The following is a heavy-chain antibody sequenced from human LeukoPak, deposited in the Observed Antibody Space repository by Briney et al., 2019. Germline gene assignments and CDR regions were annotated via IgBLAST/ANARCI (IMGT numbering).Heavy chain of an antibody. J-gene: IGHJ4*02. V-gene: IGHV3-23*01. Sequence: GGSLRLSCAASGFTFSSYAMSWVRQAPGKGLEWVSAISGSGGSTYYADSVKGRFTISRDNSKNTLYLQMNSLRAEDTAVYYCAKVSSRVVVVPADDYWGQGTLVTVSS. CDR2: ISGSGGST. D-gene: IGHD2-2*01. CDR3: AKVSSRVVVVPADDY. CDR1: GFTFSSYA.